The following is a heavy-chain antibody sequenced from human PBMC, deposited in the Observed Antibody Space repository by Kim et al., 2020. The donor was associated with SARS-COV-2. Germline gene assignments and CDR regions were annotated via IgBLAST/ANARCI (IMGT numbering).Heavy chain of an antibody. V-gene: IGHV4-34*01. CDR3: ARGRYSSSWYWPHWDFDL. D-gene: IGHD6-13*01. J-gene: IGHJ2*01. CDR1: GGSFSGYY. Sequence: SETLSLTCAVYGGSFSGYYWSWIRQPPGKGLEWIGEINHSGSTNYNPSLKSRVTISVDTSKNQFSLKLSSVTAADTAVYYCARGRYSSSWYWPHWDFDL. CDR2: INHSGST.